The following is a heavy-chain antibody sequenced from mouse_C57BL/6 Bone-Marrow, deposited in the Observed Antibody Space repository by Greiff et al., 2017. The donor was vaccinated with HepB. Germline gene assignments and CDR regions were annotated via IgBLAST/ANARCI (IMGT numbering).Heavy chain of an antibody. D-gene: IGHD1-1*01. Sequence: QVQLQQPGAELVMPGASVKLSCKASGYTFTSYWMHWVKQRPGQGLEWIGEIDPSDSYTNYNQKFKGKSTLTVDKSSSTAYMQLSSLTSEDSAVYYCVITTVVAPYYYAMDYWGQGTSVTVSS. CDR1: GYTFTSYW. CDR2: IDPSDSYT. CDR3: VITTVVAPYYYAMDY. V-gene: IGHV1-69*01. J-gene: IGHJ4*01.